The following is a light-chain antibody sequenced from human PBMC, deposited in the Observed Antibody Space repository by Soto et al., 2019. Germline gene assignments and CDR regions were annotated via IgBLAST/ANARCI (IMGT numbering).Light chain of an antibody. CDR1: QDISNY. CDR2: DAS. CDR3: QQYDNLPRDT. V-gene: IGKV1-33*01. Sequence: DIQMTQSPYSLSASVGDRVTITCPASQDISNYLNWYQQKPGKAPKLLIYDASNLETGVPSRFSGSGSGTDFTVTISSRQPEDSATYYCQQYDNLPRDTFGPVTKVYIK. J-gene: IGKJ3*01.